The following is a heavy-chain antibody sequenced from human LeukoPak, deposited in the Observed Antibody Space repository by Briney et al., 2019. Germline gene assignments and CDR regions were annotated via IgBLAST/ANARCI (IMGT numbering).Heavy chain of an antibody. Sequence: PSETLSRTGAVYGGSFSGYCWSWLRHPPGKGLEGIGEINHSGSTNYNPSLKSRVTISVDTSKNQFSLKLSSVTAADTAVYYCARSVVATSRGYYYGMDVWGQGTTVTVSS. J-gene: IGHJ6*02. CDR3: ARSVVATSRGYYYGMDV. D-gene: IGHD5-12*01. CDR1: GGSFSGYC. CDR2: INHSGST. V-gene: IGHV4-34*01.